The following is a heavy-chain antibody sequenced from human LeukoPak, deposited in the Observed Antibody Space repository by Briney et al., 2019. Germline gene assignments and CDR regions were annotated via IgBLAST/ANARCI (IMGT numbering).Heavy chain of an antibody. D-gene: IGHD3-22*01. CDR2: KKQDGSEK. J-gene: IGHJ4*02. CDR3: ASGSKDYYDSPLSY. CDR1: GFTFSSYW. Sequence: GGSLRLSCAASGFTFSSYWMSWVRQAPGKGLEWVANKKQDGSEKYYVDSVKGRFTISRDNAKNSLYLQMNSLRAEDTAVYYCASGSKDYYDSPLSYWGQGTLVTVSS. V-gene: IGHV3-7*01.